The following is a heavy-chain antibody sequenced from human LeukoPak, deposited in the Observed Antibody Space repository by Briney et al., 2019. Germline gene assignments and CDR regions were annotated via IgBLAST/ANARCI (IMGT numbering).Heavy chain of an antibody. CDR1: GGSICSYY. J-gene: IGHJ5*02. V-gene: IGHV4-4*07. D-gene: IGHD6-6*01. Sequence: PETLSLTCTVSGGSICSYYWSWIRQPAGKGLEWIGRIYTSGSTNYNPSLKSRVTMSVDTSKNQFSLKLSSVTAADTAVYYCARVKHSSSSNGWFDPWGQGTLVTVSS. CDR2: IYTSGST. CDR3: ARVKHSSSSNGWFDP.